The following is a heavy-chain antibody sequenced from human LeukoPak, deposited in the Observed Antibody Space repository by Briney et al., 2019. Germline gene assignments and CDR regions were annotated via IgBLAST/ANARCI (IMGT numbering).Heavy chain of an antibody. J-gene: IGHJ4*02. V-gene: IGHV3-74*01. CDR1: GLTFSSHW. CDR2: ITNDGSST. Sequence: GGSLRLSCAASGLTFSSHWMHWVRQAPGKGLVWVSRITNDGSSTTYADSVKGRFTISRDNAKNMSYLQVNSLRAEDTAVYYCAKDLSGSYPSIFDYWGQGTLVTVSS. D-gene: IGHD1-26*01. CDR3: AKDLSGSYPSIFDY.